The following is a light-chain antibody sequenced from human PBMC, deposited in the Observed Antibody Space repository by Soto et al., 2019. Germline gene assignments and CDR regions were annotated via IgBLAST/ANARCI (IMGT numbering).Light chain of an antibody. CDR3: QQRFDWPPIT. CDR2: DVS. CDR1: QSVSSN. Sequence: EIVMTQSPATLSVSPGERATLSCRASQSVSSNLAWYQQKPGQAPRLLIYDVSTRAPGIPARFSGSGFGTDFTLTISSLEPEDFAVYYCQQRFDWPPITFGLGTRLEIK. J-gene: IGKJ5*01. V-gene: IGKV3-11*01.